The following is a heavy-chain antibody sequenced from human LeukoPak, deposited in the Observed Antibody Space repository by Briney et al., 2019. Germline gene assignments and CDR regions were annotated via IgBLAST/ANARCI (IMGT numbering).Heavy chain of an antibody. Sequence: AASEKVSCKASGYTFTSYGISWVRQAPGQGLEWMGWISAYNGNTNYAQKLQGRVTMTTDTSTSTAYMELRSLRSDDTAVYYCARDSDDFWSGYQNWFDPWGQGTLVTVSS. CDR1: GYTFTSYG. J-gene: IGHJ5*02. CDR3: ARDSDDFWSGYQNWFDP. CDR2: ISAYNGNT. D-gene: IGHD3-3*01. V-gene: IGHV1-18*01.